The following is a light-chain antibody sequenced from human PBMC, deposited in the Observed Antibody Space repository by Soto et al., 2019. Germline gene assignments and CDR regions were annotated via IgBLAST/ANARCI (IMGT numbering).Light chain of an antibody. CDR1: SSKIGTSS. J-gene: IGLJ1*01. V-gene: IGLV1-44*01. CDR3: AAWDDSLNGHV. CDR2: TTN. Sequence: QSVLTQPRSASGTPGQRVTISCSGSSSKIGTSSVHWFQQLPGTAPKLLISTTNQRPSGVPEQFSGSKSGTSASLAIFGFQSLDEADYYCAAWDDSLNGHVFGTGTKVTV.